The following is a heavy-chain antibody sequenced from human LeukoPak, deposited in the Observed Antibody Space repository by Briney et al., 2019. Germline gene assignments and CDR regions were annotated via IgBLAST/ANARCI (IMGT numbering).Heavy chain of an antibody. J-gene: IGHJ3*02. V-gene: IGHV3-30*04. CDR3: ARDHCGGDCYSESAFDI. D-gene: IGHD2-21*02. Sequence: GGSLRLSCAASGFTFSSYAMHWVRQAPGKGLEWVAVISYDGSNKYYADSVKGRFTISRDNSKNTLYLQMNSLRAEDTAVYYCARDHCGGDCYSESAFDIWGQGTMVTVSS. CDR2: ISYDGSNK. CDR1: GFTFSSYA.